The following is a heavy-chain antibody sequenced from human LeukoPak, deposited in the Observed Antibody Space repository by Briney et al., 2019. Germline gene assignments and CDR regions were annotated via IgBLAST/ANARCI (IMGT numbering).Heavy chain of an antibody. J-gene: IGHJ4*02. CDR1: GYTFTSYY. CDR3: ARGYLGGIVVVPAANSFDY. V-gene: IGHV1-46*01. CDR2: INPSGGST. Sequence: ASVKVSCEASGYTFTSYYMHWVRQAPGQGLEWMGIINPSGGSTSYAQKFQGRVTMTRDMSTSTVYMELSSLRSEDTAVYYCARGYLGGIVVVPAANSFDYWGQGTLVTVSS. D-gene: IGHD2-2*01.